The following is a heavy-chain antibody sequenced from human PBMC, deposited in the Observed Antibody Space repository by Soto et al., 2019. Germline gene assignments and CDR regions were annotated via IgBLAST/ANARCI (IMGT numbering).Heavy chain of an antibody. V-gene: IGHV3-30-3*01. Sequence: LRLSCAASGFTFSSYAMHWVRQAPGKGLEWVAVISYDGSNKYYADSVKGRFTISRDNSKNTLYLQMNSLSAEDTAVYYCARSAPGGYSYGWYYFEYWGQGTLVTVSS. CDR3: ARSAPGGYSYGWYYFEY. J-gene: IGHJ4*02. CDR2: ISYDGSNK. CDR1: GFTFSSYA. D-gene: IGHD5-18*01.